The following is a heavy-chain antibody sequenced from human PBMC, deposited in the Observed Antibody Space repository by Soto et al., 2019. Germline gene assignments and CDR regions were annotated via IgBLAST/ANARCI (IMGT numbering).Heavy chain of an antibody. Sequence: QVQLVQSGAEVKKPGASVKVSCKASGYTFTSYGISWVRQAPGQGLEWMGWISAYNGNTNYAQKLQGRVTMTTDTSTSTACVGLRGLRSDDTAVYYCAIGGYCYGSPGYYGMDVWGQGTTVTVSS. CDR2: ISAYNGNT. D-gene: IGHD5-18*01. CDR1: GYTFTSYG. CDR3: AIGGYCYGSPGYYGMDV. V-gene: IGHV1-18*01. J-gene: IGHJ6*01.